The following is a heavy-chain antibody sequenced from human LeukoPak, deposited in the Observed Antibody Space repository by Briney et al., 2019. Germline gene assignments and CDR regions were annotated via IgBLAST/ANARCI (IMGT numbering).Heavy chain of an antibody. J-gene: IGHJ4*02. CDR1: GGSISSGDYY. CDR2: IYYSGST. CDR3: ARQTGYCSGGSCRGY. D-gene: IGHD2-15*01. V-gene: IGHV4-30-4*01. Sequence: SETLSLTCTVSGGSISSGDYYWSWIRQPPGKGLEWIGYIYYSGSTYYNPSLKSRVTISVDTSKNQFSLKLSSVTAADTAVYYCARQTGYCSGGSCRGYWGQGTLVTVSS.